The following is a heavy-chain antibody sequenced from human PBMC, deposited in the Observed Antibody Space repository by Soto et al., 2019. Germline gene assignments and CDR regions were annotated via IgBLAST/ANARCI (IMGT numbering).Heavy chain of an antibody. D-gene: IGHD2-2*01. Sequence: ASVNGSCKPSGYTFTSYDINWMRQATGQGLDWMGWMNPNSGNTGYAQKFQGRVTMTRNTSISTAYMELSSLRSEDTAVYYCARGCRGDIVVVPAAPPDAFDIWGQGTMVTVSS. V-gene: IGHV1-8*01. CDR2: MNPNSGNT. J-gene: IGHJ3*02. CDR3: ARGCRGDIVVVPAAPPDAFDI. CDR1: GYTFTSYD.